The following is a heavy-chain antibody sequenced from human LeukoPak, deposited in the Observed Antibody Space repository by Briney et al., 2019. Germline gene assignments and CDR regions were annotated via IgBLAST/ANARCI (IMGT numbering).Heavy chain of an antibody. CDR1: GGTFISYA. CDR2: IIPILGIA. CDR3: ARAAPTIIVVVPAADYGMDV. Sequence: ASVKVSCKASGGTFISYAISWVRQAPGQGLEWMGRIIPILGIANYAQKFQGRVTITADKSTSTAYMELSSLRSEDTAVYYCARAAPTIIVVVPAADYGMDVWGQGTTVTVSS. J-gene: IGHJ6*02. D-gene: IGHD2-2*01. V-gene: IGHV1-69*04.